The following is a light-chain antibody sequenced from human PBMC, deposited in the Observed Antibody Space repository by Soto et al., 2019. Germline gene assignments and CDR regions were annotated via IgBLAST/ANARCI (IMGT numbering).Light chain of an antibody. CDR1: QSVSSSY. Sequence: EIVLTQSPGTLSLSPGERATLSCRASQSVSSSYLAWSQQKPGQAPRLLIYGASSRSTGIPDRFSGSGSGTDFTLTISRLEPEDFAVYYCQQYGSSPPMYTFGQGTKLGIK. J-gene: IGKJ2*01. CDR3: QQYGSSPPMYT. CDR2: GAS. V-gene: IGKV3-20*01.